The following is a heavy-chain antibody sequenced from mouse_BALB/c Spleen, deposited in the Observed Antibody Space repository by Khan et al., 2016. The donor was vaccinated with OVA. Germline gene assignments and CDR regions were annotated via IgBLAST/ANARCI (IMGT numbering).Heavy chain of an antibody. CDR3: ARHGEVFYFDY. V-gene: IGHV5-9-3*01. Sequence: EVQLVESGGGLVKPGGSLKLSCAASGFTFSSYAMSWVRQTPEKRLEWVATISSGGSYTYYPDSVKGRSTISRDNAKNTPYLQMSSLRSEDTAMYYCARHGEVFYFDYWGQGTTLTVSS. D-gene: IGHD2-14*01. J-gene: IGHJ2*01. CDR1: GFTFSSYA. CDR2: ISSGGSYT.